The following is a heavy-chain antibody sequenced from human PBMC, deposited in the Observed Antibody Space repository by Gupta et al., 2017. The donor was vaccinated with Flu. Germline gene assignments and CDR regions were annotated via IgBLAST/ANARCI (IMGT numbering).Heavy chain of an antibody. J-gene: IGHJ2*01. CDR2: TYYRSKWYN. D-gene: IGHD4-17*01. CDR3: ARANGDYGKDYWYFDL. V-gene: IGHV6-1*01. Sequence: QVQLQQSGPGLVKPSQTLSLTCAISGDSVPSNIAAWNWIRQSPARGLEWLGRTYYRSKWYNDYAVSVKSRITINPDTSKNQFSLQLNSVTPEDTAVYYCARANGDYGKDYWYFDLWGRGTLVTVSS. CDR1: GDSVPSNIAA.